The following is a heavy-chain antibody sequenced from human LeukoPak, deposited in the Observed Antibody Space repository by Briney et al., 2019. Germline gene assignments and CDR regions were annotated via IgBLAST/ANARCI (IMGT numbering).Heavy chain of an antibody. V-gene: IGHV3-48*01. CDR3: ARGRSYYYYYMDV. CDR1: GFTFSSYS. Sequence: GGSLRLSCAASGFTFSSYSMNWVRRAPGKGLEWVSSITSDSNTIYYTDSVKGRFTISRDDAKDSLYLQMNSLTAEDTAVFYCARGRSYYYYYMDVWGKGTTVTVSS. J-gene: IGHJ6*03. D-gene: IGHD5-24*01. CDR2: ITSDSNTI.